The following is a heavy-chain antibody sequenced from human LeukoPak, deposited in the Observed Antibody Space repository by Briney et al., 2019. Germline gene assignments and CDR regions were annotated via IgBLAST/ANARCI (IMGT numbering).Heavy chain of an antibody. Sequence: ASVKVSCKASGGTFSSYAISWVRQAPGQGLEWMGRIIPILGIANYAQKFQGRVTITADKSTSTAYMELSSLRSEDTAVYYCATAPYSSAWYRGYWGQGTLVTVSS. CDR3: ATAPYSSAWYRGY. CDR1: GGTFSSYA. V-gene: IGHV1-69*04. J-gene: IGHJ4*02. CDR2: IIPILGIA. D-gene: IGHD6-19*01.